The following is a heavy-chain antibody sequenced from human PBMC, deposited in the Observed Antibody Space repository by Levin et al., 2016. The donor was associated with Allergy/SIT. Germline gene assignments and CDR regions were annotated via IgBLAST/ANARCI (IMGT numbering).Heavy chain of an antibody. J-gene: IGHJ4*02. CDR3: ASSPPSPGGTAYHDY. Sequence: KFQGRVTITRDTSASTAYMDLSSLRSEDTAVYYCASSPPSPGGTAYHDYWGQGTLVTVSS. D-gene: IGHD3-16*01. V-gene: IGHV1-3*01.